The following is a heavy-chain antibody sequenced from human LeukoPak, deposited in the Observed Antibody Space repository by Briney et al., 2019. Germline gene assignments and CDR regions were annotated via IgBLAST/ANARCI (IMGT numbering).Heavy chain of an antibody. J-gene: IGHJ5*02. CDR3: ARDNYDILTGYYLPGTTPYNWFDP. V-gene: IGHV4-39*07. CDR1: GGSIRSSSYY. D-gene: IGHD3-9*01. CDR2: IYYSGIT. Sequence: PSETLSLTCTVSGGSIRSSSYYWGWIRQPPGKGLEWIGSIYYSGITYYNPSLKSRVTISVDTSKNQFSLKLSSVTAADTAVYYCARDNYDILTGYYLPGTTPYNWFDPWGQGTLVTVSS.